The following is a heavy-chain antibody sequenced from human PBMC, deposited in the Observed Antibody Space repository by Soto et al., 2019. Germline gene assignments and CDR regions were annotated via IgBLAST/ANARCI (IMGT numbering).Heavy chain of an antibody. CDR2: INAGNGNT. D-gene: IGHD3-3*01. CDR1: GYTFTSYA. V-gene: IGHV1-3*01. J-gene: IGHJ3*02. CDR3: AVEGYDFWSGYYMGLGAFDI. Sequence: QVQLVQSGAEVKKPGASVKVSCKASGYTFTSYAMHWVRQAPGQRLEWMGWINAGNGNTKYSQKFQGRITITRDTSASTAYMGLSSLRSEDTAVYYCAVEGYDFWSGYYMGLGAFDIWGQGTMVTVSS.